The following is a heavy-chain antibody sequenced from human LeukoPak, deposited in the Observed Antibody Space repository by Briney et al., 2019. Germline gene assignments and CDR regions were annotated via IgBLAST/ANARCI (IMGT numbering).Heavy chain of an antibody. J-gene: IGHJ6*03. V-gene: IGHV4-34*01. CDR1: GGSFSGYY. CDR2: INHSGST. D-gene: IGHD2-2*01. CDR3: ASGVTVVVPAAIRYYYYYYMDV. Sequence: SETLSLTCAVYGGSFSGYYWSWIRQPPGKGLEWIGEINHSGSTNYNPSLKSRVTISVDTSKNQFSLKLSSVTAADTAVYYCASGVTVVVPAAIRYYYYYYMDVWGEGTTVTVSS.